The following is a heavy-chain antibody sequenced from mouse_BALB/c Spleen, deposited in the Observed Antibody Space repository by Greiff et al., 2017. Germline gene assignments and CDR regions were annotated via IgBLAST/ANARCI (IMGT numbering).Heavy chain of an antibody. Sequence: VQLQQPGAELVKPGAPVKLSCKASGYTFTSYWMNWVKQRPGRGLEWIGRIDPSDSETHYNQKFKDKATLTVDKSSSTAYIQLSSLTSEDSAVYYCARNEGYYCAYWGQGTLVTVSA. D-gene: IGHD2-3*01. V-gene: IGHV1-69*02. CDR2: IDPSDSET. CDR1: GYTFTSYW. J-gene: IGHJ3*01. CDR3: ARNEGYYCAY.